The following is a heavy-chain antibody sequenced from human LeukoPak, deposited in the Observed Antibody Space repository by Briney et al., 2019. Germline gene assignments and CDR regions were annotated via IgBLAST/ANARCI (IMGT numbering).Heavy chain of an antibody. D-gene: IGHD7-27*01. CDR3: ARDGEYNWFDP. V-gene: IGHV3-74*01. Sequence: GGSLRLSCAASGFTFSNYWIHWVRQAPGKGLVWVSRINSNGSFINYADSVKGRFTISRDNSKNTLYLQMNSLRAEDTAVYYCARDGEYNWFDPWGQGTLVTVSS. CDR2: INSNGSFI. CDR1: GFTFSNYW. J-gene: IGHJ5*02.